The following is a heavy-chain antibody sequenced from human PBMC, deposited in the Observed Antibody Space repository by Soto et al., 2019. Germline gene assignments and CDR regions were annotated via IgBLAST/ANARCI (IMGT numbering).Heavy chain of an antibody. D-gene: IGHD3-22*01. CDR1: GFSVSTSGVA. CDR3: AHRGFDSSGYLNWFDP. J-gene: IGHJ5*02. V-gene: IGHV2-5*02. Sequence: SGPTLVNPTQTLTLTCTVSGFSVSTSGVAVAWIRQPPGKALEWLALIYWDDDKRYSPSLRNRLTITKDTSRNQVVLTMTNMDPVDTATFYCAHRGFDSSGYLNWFDPWGQGTLVTVSS. CDR2: IYWDDDK.